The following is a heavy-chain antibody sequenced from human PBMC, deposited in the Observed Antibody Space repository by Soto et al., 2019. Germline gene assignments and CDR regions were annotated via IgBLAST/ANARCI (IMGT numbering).Heavy chain of an antibody. Sequence: SETLSLTCTVSGGSISSYYWSWIRQPPGKGLEWIGYIYYSGSTNYNPSLKSRVTISVDTSKNQFSLKLSSVTAADAAVYYCATLRFLEWYQLDYWGQGTLVTVSS. CDR3: ATLRFLEWYQLDY. CDR1: GGSISSYY. D-gene: IGHD3-3*01. V-gene: IGHV4-59*01. J-gene: IGHJ4*02. CDR2: IYYSGST.